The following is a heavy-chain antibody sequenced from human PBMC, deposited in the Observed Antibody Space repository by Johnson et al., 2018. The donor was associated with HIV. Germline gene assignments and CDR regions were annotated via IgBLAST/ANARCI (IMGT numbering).Heavy chain of an antibody. CDR3: SRESLSWELPDAFDI. CDR1: GFTFSSYD. V-gene: IGHV3-13*01. J-gene: IGHJ3*02. CDR2: IGTAGDT. D-gene: IGHD1-26*01. Sequence: EVQLVESGGGLVQPGGSLRLSCAASGFTFSSYDMHWVRQGTGKGLEWVSAIGTAGDTYYPGSVKGRFAISRDNSKNTLYLQMNSLRAEDTAVYYCSRESLSWELPDAFDIWGQGTMVTVSS.